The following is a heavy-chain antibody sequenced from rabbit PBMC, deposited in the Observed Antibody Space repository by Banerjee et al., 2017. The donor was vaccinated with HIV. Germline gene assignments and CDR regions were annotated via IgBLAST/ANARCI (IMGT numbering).Heavy chain of an antibody. CDR1: GFTISSSYY. Sequence: QSLEESGGDLVKPGASLTLTCTASGFTISSSYYMCWVRQAPGKGLEWIGCISTGSGITYYASWAKGRFTISRSTSLNTVDLQMTSLTAADTATYFCARDGSGWGANFNLWGPGTLVTV. CDR2: ISTGSGIT. V-gene: IGHV1S40*01. CDR3: ARDGSGWGANFNL. J-gene: IGHJ4*01. D-gene: IGHD4-1*01.